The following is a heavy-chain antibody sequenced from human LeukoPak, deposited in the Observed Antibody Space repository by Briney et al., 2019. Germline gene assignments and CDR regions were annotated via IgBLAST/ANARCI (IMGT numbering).Heavy chain of an antibody. Sequence: GGSLRLSCAASGFTFSSYAMSWVRQAPGKGLEWVSAISGSGGSTYYADSVKGRFTISRDNSKNTLYLQMNSLRAEDTAVYYCARGRAFMAVAGTLFEYWGQGTLVTVSS. D-gene: IGHD6-19*01. J-gene: IGHJ4*02. V-gene: IGHV3-23*01. CDR3: ARGRAFMAVAGTLFEY. CDR1: GFTFSSYA. CDR2: ISGSGGST.